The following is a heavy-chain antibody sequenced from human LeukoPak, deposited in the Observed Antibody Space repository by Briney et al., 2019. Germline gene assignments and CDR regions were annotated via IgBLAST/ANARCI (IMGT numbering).Heavy chain of an antibody. CDR2: IYTSGVT. Sequence: SETLSLTCTVSGGSMSSFYWDWIRQPAGKGLQWIGRIYTSGVTNYNPSLKSRVIMSVDASKNQFSLKLSSVTAADTAVYYCAREWTSGDASGYPYYFDYWGPGTLVTVSS. V-gene: IGHV4-4*07. D-gene: IGHD3-22*01. J-gene: IGHJ4*02. CDR1: GGSMSSFY. CDR3: AREWTSGDASGYPYYFDY.